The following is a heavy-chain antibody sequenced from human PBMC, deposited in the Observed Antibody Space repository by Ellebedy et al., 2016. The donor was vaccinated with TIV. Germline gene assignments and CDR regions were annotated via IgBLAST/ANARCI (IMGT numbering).Heavy chain of an antibody. D-gene: IGHD7-27*01. CDR1: GGSISSHY. J-gene: IGHJ3*02. CDR2: IYKTGST. CDR3: ARANWELGDAFDI. Sequence: GSLRLXXTVSGGSISSHYWTWVRQPAGKGLEWLGRIYKTGSTDYNPSLKSRLTMSADTSKNQFSLKLNSVTAADTAIYYCARANWELGDAFDIWGQGTTVTVS. V-gene: IGHV4-4*07.